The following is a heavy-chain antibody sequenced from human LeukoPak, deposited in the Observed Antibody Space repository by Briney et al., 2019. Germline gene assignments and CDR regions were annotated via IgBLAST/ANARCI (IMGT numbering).Heavy chain of an antibody. D-gene: IGHD3-3*02. CDR3: ARGRWPIFGVVPRGRYFDY. Sequence: SETLSLTCTVSGGSISSSSYYWGWSRQPPGKGLEWIGSIYYSGSTYYNPSLKSRVTISVDTSKNQFSLKLSSVTAADTAVYYCARGRWPIFGVVPRGRYFDYWGQGTLVTVSS. V-gene: IGHV4-39*01. CDR2: IYYSGST. CDR1: GGSISSSSYY. J-gene: IGHJ4*02.